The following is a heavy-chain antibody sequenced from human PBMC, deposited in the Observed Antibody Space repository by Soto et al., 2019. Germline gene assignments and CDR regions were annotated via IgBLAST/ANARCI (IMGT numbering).Heavy chain of an antibody. J-gene: IGHJ6*02. CDR1: GGTFSRHG. V-gene: IGHV1-69*05. CDR3: AINYYILTGSDYYGMDV. CDR2: IPPIFGTA. Sequence: QVQLVQSGAEVKKPGSSVKVSCKASGGTFSRHGISWVRQAPGQGLEWLGGIPPIFGTANYPQKFQGRVTITSDEATSTAYMDLSSLRSDDTAVYLDAINYYILTGSDYYGMDVWGQGTTVTVSS. D-gene: IGHD3-9*01.